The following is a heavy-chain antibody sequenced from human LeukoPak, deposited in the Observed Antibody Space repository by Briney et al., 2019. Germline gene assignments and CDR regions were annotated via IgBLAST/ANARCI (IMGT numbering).Heavy chain of an antibody. Sequence: ASVKVSCKASGYTFTSYYMHWVRQAPGQGLEWMGIINPSGGSTSYAQKFQGRVTMTRDTSTGTVYMELSSLRSEDTAVYYCARERNYYDSSGYYALPAFDYWGQGTLVTVSS. D-gene: IGHD3-22*01. CDR1: GYTFTSYY. J-gene: IGHJ4*02. V-gene: IGHV1-46*01. CDR3: ARERNYYDSSGYYALPAFDY. CDR2: INPSGGST.